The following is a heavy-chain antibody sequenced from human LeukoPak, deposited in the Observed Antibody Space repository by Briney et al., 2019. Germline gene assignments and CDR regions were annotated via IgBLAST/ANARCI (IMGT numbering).Heavy chain of an antibody. D-gene: IGHD3-10*01. J-gene: IGHJ3*02. CDR2: IYYSGST. CDR1: GGSIFSYY. V-gene: IGHV4-59*08. CDR3: ARRFTMVRGTRRDGFDI. Sequence: SETLSLTCTVSGGSIFSYYWSWIRQPPGKGLEWMGYIYYSGSTNYNPSLKSRVTISVDTSKNQFSLRVSSVTAADTAVYYCARRFTMVRGTRRDGFDIWGQGTMVTVSS.